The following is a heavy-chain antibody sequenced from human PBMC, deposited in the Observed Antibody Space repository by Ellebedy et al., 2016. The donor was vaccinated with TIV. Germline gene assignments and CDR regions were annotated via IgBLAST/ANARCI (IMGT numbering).Heavy chain of an antibody. J-gene: IGHJ2*01. CDR3: AGDRAPIGRNWYFDL. CDR1: GGTFSTYA. Sequence: AASVKVSCKASGGTFSTYAISWVRHAPGQGLERLGGTIPMFGTASFAQRFQGRVTITADESRSTAYMELSSLRSEDTAVYYCAGDRAPIGRNWYFDLWGRGTLVTVSS. V-gene: IGHV1-69*13. D-gene: IGHD5-24*01. CDR2: TIPMFGTA.